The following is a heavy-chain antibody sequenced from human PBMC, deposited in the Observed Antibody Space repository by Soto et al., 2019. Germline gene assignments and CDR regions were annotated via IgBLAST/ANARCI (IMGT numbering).Heavy chain of an antibody. J-gene: IGHJ4*02. D-gene: IGHD3-10*01. Sequence: ASEILCHPNTVAEGSIISLGGSRIRKHPGKGLEWIGYIYPSGSTNYNPSLKSRVTISVDTSKNQFSLKLSSVTAADAAVYYCARMGYHEGVRYFEYWGQGTPVPVSS. V-gene: IGHV4-59*11. CDR3: ARMGYHEGVRYFEY. CDR2: IYPSGST. CDR1: EGSIISLG.